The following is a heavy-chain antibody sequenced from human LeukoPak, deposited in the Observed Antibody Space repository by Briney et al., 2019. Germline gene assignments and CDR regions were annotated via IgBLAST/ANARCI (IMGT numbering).Heavy chain of an antibody. J-gene: IGHJ4*02. V-gene: IGHV3-23*01. CDR3: AKGYYYDSSGYYPIDY. CDR1: GFTFSSYA. CDR2: ISGGGSST. Sequence: GGSLRLSCAASGFTFSSYAMSWVRQAPGKGLEWVSSISGGGSSTYFADSVKGRFTISRDNSKTTLYLQMNSLRAEDTAVYYCAKGYYYDSSGYYPIDYWGQGTLVTVSS. D-gene: IGHD3-22*01.